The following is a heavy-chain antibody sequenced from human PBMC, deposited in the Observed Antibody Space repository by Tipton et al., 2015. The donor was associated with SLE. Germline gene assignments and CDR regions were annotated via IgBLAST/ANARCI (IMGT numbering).Heavy chain of an antibody. D-gene: IGHD3-22*01. J-gene: IGHJ4*02. CDR1: GGFLRDYF. Sequence: TLSLTCDVYGGFLRDYFWSGIRQPPGKGLEWIGEIDQSGSTNYNPSLKSRVTMSGDTSKNEFSLKLISVTTADTAVYYCVRGPRGSSGYPSWGRGTLVTVSS. V-gene: IGHV4-34*01. CDR3: VRGPRGSSGYPS. CDR2: IDQSGST.